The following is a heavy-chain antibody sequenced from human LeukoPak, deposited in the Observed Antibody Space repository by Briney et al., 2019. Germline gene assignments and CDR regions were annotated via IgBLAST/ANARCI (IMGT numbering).Heavy chain of an antibody. J-gene: IGHJ4*02. CDR3: ARSTSGYEPFDY. Sequence: ASVKVSCKASGYTFTSYGITWVRQAPGQGLEWMGWISAYNGNTDYAQKLQDRVTMTTDTSTGTAYMELRSLRSDDTAVYYCARSTSGYEPFDYWGQGTLVTVSS. CDR2: ISAYNGNT. CDR1: GYTFTSYG. V-gene: IGHV1-18*01. D-gene: IGHD5-12*01.